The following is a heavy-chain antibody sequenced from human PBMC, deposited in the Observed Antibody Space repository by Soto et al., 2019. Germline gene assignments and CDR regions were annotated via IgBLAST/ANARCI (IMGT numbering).Heavy chain of an antibody. V-gene: IGHV4-59*01. CDR2: IYYSGST. CDR3: ARDHELRYFDWSQAYYYYYGMDV. D-gene: IGHD3-9*01. Sequence: ETLSLTCTVSGGSISSYYWSWIRQPPGKGLEWIGYIYYSGSTNYNPSLKSRVTISVDTSKNQFSLKLSSVTAADTAVYYCARDHELRYFDWSQAYYYYYGMDVWGQGTTVTVSS. CDR1: GGSISSYY. J-gene: IGHJ6*02.